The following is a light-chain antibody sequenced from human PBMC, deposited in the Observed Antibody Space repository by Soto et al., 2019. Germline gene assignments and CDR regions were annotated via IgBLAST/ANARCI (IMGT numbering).Light chain of an antibody. CDR2: WAS. CDR3: QQYYSSPLT. Sequence: DVVITHSPYSLAVSLXERATINWKSSQSVLFSSDNRNHLAWYQQXPAHPPXLXXYWASTRESGGPHRFSGSGSETDFTRTISSLQAEDVAAYHGQQYYSSPLTFGGGTKVDIK. V-gene: IGKV4-1*01. J-gene: IGKJ4*01. CDR1: QSVLFSSDNRNH.